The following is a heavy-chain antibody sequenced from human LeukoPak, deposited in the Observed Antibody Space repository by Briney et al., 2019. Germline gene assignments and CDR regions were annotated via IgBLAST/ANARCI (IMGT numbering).Heavy chain of an antibody. CDR3: ARGGVDYDSNDREFLLFDY. V-gene: IGHV4-59*08. CDR1: GGSVSSDY. Sequence: PSETLSLTCTVSGGSVSSDYWSWIRQPPGKGLEWIGYIYHTGNSDYNPSLKSRATISLDTSKNQFSLKLTSVTAADTAVYYRARGGVDYDSNDREFLLFDYWGQGTLVTVSS. J-gene: IGHJ4*02. D-gene: IGHD3-22*01. CDR2: IYHTGNS.